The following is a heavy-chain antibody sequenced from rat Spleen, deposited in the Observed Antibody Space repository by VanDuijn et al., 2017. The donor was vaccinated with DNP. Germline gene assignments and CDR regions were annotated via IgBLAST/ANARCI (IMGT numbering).Heavy chain of an antibody. D-gene: IGHD1-6*01. CDR2: ISYDGGST. CDR1: GFTVSDYY. J-gene: IGHJ2*01. CDR3: ARHVLPLRIWDY. V-gene: IGHV5-22*01. Sequence: EVQLVESGGGLVQPGRSLKVSCAASGFTVSDYYMAWVRQTPTKGLEWVAYISYDGGSTYHGDSVKGRFTISRDIAKNTLYLQMNSLRSEDMATYYCARHVLPLRIWDYWGQGVMVTVSS.